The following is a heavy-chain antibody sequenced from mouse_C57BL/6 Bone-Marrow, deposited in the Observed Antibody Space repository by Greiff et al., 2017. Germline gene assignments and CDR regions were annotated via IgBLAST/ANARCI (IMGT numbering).Heavy chain of an antibody. Sequence: VQLQQSGPELVKPGALVKISRKASGYPFTDYYINWVKQRPGQGLEWIGWIFPGSGSTYYNEKFKGKATLTVDKSSSTAYMLLSRLTSEDSAVYFCARRGYYGTFDYWGQGTTLTVSS. J-gene: IGHJ2*01. CDR2: IFPGSGST. V-gene: IGHV1-75*01. CDR1: GYPFTDYY. D-gene: IGHD1-1*01. CDR3: ARRGYYGTFDY.